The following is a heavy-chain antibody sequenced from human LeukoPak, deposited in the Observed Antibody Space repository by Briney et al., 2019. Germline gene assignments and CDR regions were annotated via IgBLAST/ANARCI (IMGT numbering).Heavy chain of an antibody. CDR3: AMSYGDYVYPDY. J-gene: IGHJ4*02. V-gene: IGHV4-4*02. CDR2: IYHSGST. D-gene: IGHD4-17*01. CDR1: GGSISSSNW. Sequence: SETLSLTCAVSGGSISSSNWWSWVRQPPGKGLEWIGEIYHSGSTDYNPSLKSRVTISVDKSKNQFSLKLSSVTAADTAVYYCAMSYGDYVYPDYWGQGTLVTVSS.